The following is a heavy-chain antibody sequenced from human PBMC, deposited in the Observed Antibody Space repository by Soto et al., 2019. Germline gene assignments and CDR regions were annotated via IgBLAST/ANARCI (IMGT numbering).Heavy chain of an antibody. CDR2: FSDSGST. J-gene: IGHJ6*02. CDR3: ARGNLYYGMDV. CDR1: GGSFSCNY. V-gene: IGHV4-34*01. Sequence: SETLSLTCAVSGGSFSCNYWTWIRQPPGKGLEWIGEFSDSGSTNYNPSLKSRVTISEDMSKSQFSLKLSSVTAADTAVYYCARGNLYYGMDVWGQGTTVTVSS.